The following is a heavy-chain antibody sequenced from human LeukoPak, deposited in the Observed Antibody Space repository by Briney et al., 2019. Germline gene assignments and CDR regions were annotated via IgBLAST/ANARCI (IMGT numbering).Heavy chain of an antibody. V-gene: IGHV1-2*02. J-gene: IGHJ4*02. CDR1: GGTFSSYA. CDR3: ARDSPPIAARLGD. D-gene: IGHD6-6*01. Sequence: ASVKVSCKASGGTFSSYAISWVRQAPGQGLEWMGWINPNSGGTNYAQKFQGRVTMTRDTSISTAYMELSRLRSDDTAVYYCARDSPPIAARLGDWGQGTLVTVSS. CDR2: INPNSGGT.